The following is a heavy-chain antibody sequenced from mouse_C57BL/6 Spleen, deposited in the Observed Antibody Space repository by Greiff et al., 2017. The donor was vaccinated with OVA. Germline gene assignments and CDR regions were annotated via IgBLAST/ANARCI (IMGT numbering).Heavy chain of an antibody. J-gene: IGHJ2*01. CDR2: IHTNSGST. Sequence: VQLQQPGAELVKPGASVKLSCKASGYTFTSYWMHWVKQRPGQGLEWIGMIHTNSGSTYYNEKLKSKATLTVDKYSSTAYMQNRSLTSEDAAVYYCASRYYGKELYFDYWGQGTTLTVSS. CDR3: ASRYYGKELYFDY. V-gene: IGHV1-64*01. D-gene: IGHD2-1*01. CDR1: GYTFTSYW.